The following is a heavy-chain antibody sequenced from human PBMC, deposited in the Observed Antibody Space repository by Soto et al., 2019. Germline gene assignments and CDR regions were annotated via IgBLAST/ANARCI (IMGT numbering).Heavy chain of an antibody. V-gene: IGHV4-59*01. Sequence: QVQLQESGPGLVKPSETLSLTCTVSGGSISSYYWSWIRQPPGKGLEWIGYIYYSGSTNYNPSLKSRVTISVDTSKIQFSLKLSSVTAADTAVYYCARLFWTGRDYYYGMDVWGQGTTVTVSS. CDR2: IYYSGST. J-gene: IGHJ6*02. CDR1: GGSISSYY. CDR3: ARLFWTGRDYYYGMDV. D-gene: IGHD3-3*01.